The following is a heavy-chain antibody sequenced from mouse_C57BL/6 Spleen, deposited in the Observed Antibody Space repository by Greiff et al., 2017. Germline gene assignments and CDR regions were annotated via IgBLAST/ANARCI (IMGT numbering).Heavy chain of an antibody. CDR2: IHPNSGST. V-gene: IGHV1-64*01. J-gene: IGHJ2*01. Sequence: VHLVESGAELVKPGASVKLSCKASGYTFTSYWMHWVKQRPGQGLEWIGMIHPNSGSTNYNEKFKSKATLTVDKSSSTAYMQLSSLTSEDSAVYYCARSTWLPDYWGQGTTLTVSS. CDR1: GYTFTSYW. D-gene: IGHD2-2*01. CDR3: ARSTWLPDY.